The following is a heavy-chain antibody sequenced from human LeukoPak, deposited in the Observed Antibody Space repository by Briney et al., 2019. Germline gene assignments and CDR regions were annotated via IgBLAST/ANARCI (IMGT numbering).Heavy chain of an antibody. CDR2: SNSDGSST. J-gene: IGHJ4*02. CDR1: GFTFSSYW. Sequence: GGSLRLSCAASGFTFSSYWMHWVRQAPGKGLVWVSRSNSDGSSTSYADSVKGRFTISRDNDKNTLYLQMNSLRAEDTAVYYCARDTDTVTTILDYWGQGTLVTVSS. V-gene: IGHV3-74*01. D-gene: IGHD4-17*01. CDR3: ARDTDTVTTILDY.